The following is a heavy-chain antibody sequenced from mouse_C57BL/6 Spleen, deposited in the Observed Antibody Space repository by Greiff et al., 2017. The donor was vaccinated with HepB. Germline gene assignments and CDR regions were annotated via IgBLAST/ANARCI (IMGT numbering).Heavy chain of an antibody. CDR1: GYTFTSYG. V-gene: IGHV1-81*01. Sequence: QVQLQQSGAELARPGASVKLSCKASGYTFTSYGISWVKQRTGQGLEWIGEIYPRSGNTYYNEKFKGKATLTADKSSSTAYMELRSLTSEDSAVYFCARGGDYYGSYAMDYWGQGTSVTVSS. CDR3: ARGGDYYGSYAMDY. D-gene: IGHD1-1*01. J-gene: IGHJ4*01. CDR2: IYPRSGNT.